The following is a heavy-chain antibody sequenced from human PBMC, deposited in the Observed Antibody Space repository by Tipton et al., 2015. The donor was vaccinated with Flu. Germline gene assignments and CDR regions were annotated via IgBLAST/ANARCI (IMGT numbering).Heavy chain of an antibody. CDR1: GDSISSDYY. CDR3: ARRDYSNYVSDPNSWFDP. Sequence: LRLSCAVSGDSISSDYYWGWIRQFPGKGLEWIGTVSRTGSTIYNPSLKSRVTISIDRSKNQFSLNLKSVTAGDMAVYYCARRDYSNYVSDPNSWFDPWGQGTLVAVSS. J-gene: IGHJ5*02. D-gene: IGHD4-11*01. CDR2: VSRTGST. V-gene: IGHV4-38-2*01.